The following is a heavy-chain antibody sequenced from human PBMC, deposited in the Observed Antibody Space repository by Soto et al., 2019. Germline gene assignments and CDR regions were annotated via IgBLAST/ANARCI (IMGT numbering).Heavy chain of an antibody. D-gene: IGHD3-9*01. V-gene: IGHV4-31*03. CDR1: GGSISSGGYY. J-gene: IGHJ6*02. Sequence: PSETLSLTCTVSGGSISSGGYYWSWIRQHPGKGLEWTGYIYYSGSTYYNPSLKSRGTISVDTSTNQCSLKLSSVTAADTALYYCARAGSRRYFDWLLYPEPGDYYGMDVWGQGTTVTVSS. CDR3: ARAGSRRYFDWLLYPEPGDYYGMDV. CDR2: IYYSGST.